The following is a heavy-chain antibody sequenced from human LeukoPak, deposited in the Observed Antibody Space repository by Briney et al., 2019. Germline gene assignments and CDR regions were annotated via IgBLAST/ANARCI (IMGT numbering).Heavy chain of an antibody. D-gene: IGHD2-2*01. CDR2: ISGYNGNT. Sequence: ASVKVSCKASGDTFTTYGITWVRQAPGQGLEWMGWISGYNGNTEYTQKFQGRVAMTRDTSTSTAYMELSSLRSEDTAVYYCASSYQLNAFDIWGQGTMVTVSS. J-gene: IGHJ3*02. V-gene: IGHV1-18*01. CDR1: GDTFTTYG. CDR3: ASSYQLNAFDI.